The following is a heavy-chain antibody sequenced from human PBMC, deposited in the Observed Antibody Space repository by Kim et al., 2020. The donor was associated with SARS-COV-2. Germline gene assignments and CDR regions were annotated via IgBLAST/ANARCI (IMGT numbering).Heavy chain of an antibody. CDR1: GYTFTSYG. CDR3: ARLYYYDSSGSAYMDV. D-gene: IGHD3-22*01. Sequence: VKVSCKASGYTFTSYGISWVRQAPGQGLEWMGWISAYNGNTNYAQKLQGRVTMTTDTSTSTPYMELRSLRSDDTAVYYCARLYYYDSSGSAYMDVWGKGTTVTVSS. CDR2: ISAYNGNT. J-gene: IGHJ6*03. V-gene: IGHV1-18*01.